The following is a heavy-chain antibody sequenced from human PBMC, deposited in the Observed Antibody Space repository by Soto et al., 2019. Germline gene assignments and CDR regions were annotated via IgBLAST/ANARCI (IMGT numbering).Heavy chain of an antibody. CDR2: ISYDGSNK. J-gene: IGHJ4*02. D-gene: IGHD3-22*01. CDR1: GFTFSSYA. CDR3: ARDSFPYYDSSGYYPGYFDY. V-gene: IGHV3-30-3*01. Sequence: GGSLRLSCAASGFTFSSYAMHWVRQAPGKGLEWVAVISYDGSNKYYADSVKGRFTISRDNSKNTLYLQMNSLRAEDTAVYYCARDSFPYYDSSGYYPGYFDYWGQGTLVTVSS.